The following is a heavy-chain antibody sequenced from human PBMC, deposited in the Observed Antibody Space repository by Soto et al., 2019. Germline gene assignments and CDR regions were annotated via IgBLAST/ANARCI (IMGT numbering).Heavy chain of an antibody. CDR1: GYTFTNYG. V-gene: IGHV1-18*04. J-gene: IGHJ6*02. D-gene: IGHD3-22*01. Sequence: QVQLVESGAEVKKPGASVKVSCKASGYTFTNYGISWVRQAPGQGLEWMGWISGYNGNTKYAQKFQGRVTMTTDTPTNTAYMDLWSLRSDDTAVYYCARDREYYYDSSGNYYYHYGMDVWGQGTTVTVS. CDR2: ISGYNGNT. CDR3: ARDREYYYDSSGNYYYHYGMDV.